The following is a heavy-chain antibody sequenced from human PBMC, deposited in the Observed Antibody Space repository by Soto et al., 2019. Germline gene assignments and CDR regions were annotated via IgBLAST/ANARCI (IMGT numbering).Heavy chain of an antibody. CDR1: GYTFTNYY. CDR2: INPRDGTT. CDR3: GRVDCSGGSGYRFDD. D-gene: IGHD2-15*01. Sequence: QVQLVQSGADVKRPGASVKVSCKASGYTFTNYYMHWVRQAPGQGLQWVGIINPRDGTTSYAQKFQGRVTMTRDTSTSTVYMELSSLSSEDTAVYYCGRVDCSGGSGYRFDDWGQGTLVTVSS. J-gene: IGHJ4*02. V-gene: IGHV1-46*03.